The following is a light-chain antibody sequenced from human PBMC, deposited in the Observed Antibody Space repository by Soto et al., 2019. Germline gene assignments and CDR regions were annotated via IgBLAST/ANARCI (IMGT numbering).Light chain of an antibody. V-gene: IGKV3-20*01. J-gene: IGKJ1*01. CDR3: HQYASSPQA. CDR2: GPS. Sequence: EIVLTQSPGTLSLSPGERATLSCRASQSVAKNYLAWYQQEPGQAPRLLLYGPSSRATGIPDRFSGSGSGTDFTLTISRLEPEDFAVYYYHQYASSPQAFGQGTKVEIK. CDR1: QSVAKNY.